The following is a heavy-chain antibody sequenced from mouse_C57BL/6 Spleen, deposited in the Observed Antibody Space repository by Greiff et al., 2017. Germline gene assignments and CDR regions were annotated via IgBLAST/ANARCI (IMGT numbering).Heavy chain of an antibody. CDR2: IHPNCGST. CDR3: ARNWDEDYYAMDY. CDR1: GYTFTSYW. V-gene: IGHV1-64*01. J-gene: IGHJ4*01. D-gene: IGHD4-1*01. Sequence: VQLQQPGAELVKPGASVKLSCKASGYTFTSYWMHWVKQRPGQGLEWIGMIHPNCGSTNYNEKFKSKATLTVDKSSSTAYMQLSSLTSEDSAVXDCARNWDEDYYAMDYWGQGTSVTVSS.